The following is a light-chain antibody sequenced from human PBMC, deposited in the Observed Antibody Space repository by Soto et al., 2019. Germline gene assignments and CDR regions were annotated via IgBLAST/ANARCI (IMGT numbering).Light chain of an antibody. Sequence: QSALTQPPSASGSPGQSLTISCTGTSSDVGAYDHVSWFQQHPGRAPKFLIYEVTKRPSGVPDRFSGSKSGNTASLTVSGLQAEDGADYYCCSHAGSSTVFGGGTKVTVL. CDR2: EVT. CDR3: CSHAGSSTV. CDR1: SSDVGAYDH. V-gene: IGLV2-8*01. J-gene: IGLJ1*01.